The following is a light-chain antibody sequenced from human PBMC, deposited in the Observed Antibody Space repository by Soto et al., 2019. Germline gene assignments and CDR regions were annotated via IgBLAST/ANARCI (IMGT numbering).Light chain of an antibody. V-gene: IGKV3-20*01. J-gene: IGKJ1*01. CDR1: QSVSSNY. Sequence: ALTQSPGTLSSSPGERATLSCRASQSVSSNYLAWYQQKPGQAPRLLIYGASSRATGIPDRFSGSGSGTDFTLTIDRLESEDFAVYYCQQYGTSKTFGQGTKVEIK. CDR2: GAS. CDR3: QQYGTSKT.